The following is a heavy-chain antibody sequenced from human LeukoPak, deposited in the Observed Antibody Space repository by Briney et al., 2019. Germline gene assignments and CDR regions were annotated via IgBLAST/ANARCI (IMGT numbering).Heavy chain of an antibody. J-gene: IGHJ4*02. D-gene: IGHD3-22*01. CDR3: ARHEYYYDSSGYSLLGDY. CDR1: GGSISSSSYY. Sequence: SETLSLTCTVSGGSISSSSYYRGWIRQPPGKGLEWIGSIYYSGSTYYNPSLKSRVTISVDTSKNQFSLKLSSVTAADTAVYYCARHEYYYDSSGYSLLGDYWGQGTLVTVSS. V-gene: IGHV4-39*01. CDR2: IYYSGST.